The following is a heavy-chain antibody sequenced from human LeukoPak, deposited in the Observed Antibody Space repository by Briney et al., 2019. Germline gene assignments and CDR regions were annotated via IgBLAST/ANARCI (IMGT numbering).Heavy chain of an antibody. Sequence: GASVKVSCKVSGYTLTELSMHWVRQAPGKGLEWMGGFDLEDGATIYAQKFQGRVTMTEDTSTDTAYMELSSLRSEDTAVYYCATVVLYSGYYFDYWGQGTLVTVSS. D-gene: IGHD5-12*01. CDR2: FDLEDGAT. V-gene: IGHV1-24*01. CDR1: GYTLTELS. CDR3: ATVVLYSGYYFDY. J-gene: IGHJ4*02.